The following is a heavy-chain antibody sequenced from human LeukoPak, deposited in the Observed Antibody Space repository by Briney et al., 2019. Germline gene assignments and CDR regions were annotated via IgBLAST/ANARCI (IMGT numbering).Heavy chain of an antibody. CDR1: GFTFSSYW. J-gene: IGHJ4*02. D-gene: IGHD3-3*01. Sequence: GGSLRLSCAASGFTFSSYWMSWVRQAPGKGLEWVANIKQDGSEKYYVDSVKGRSTISRDNAKNSLYLQMNSLRAEDTAVYYCASTPIYDFWSGYADYWGQGTLVTVSS. V-gene: IGHV3-7*01. CDR3: ASTPIYDFWSGYADY. CDR2: IKQDGSEK.